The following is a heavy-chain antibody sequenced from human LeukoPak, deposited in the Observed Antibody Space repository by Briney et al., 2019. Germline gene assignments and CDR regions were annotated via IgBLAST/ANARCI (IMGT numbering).Heavy chain of an antibody. CDR2: ITGSGGGT. CDR3: AKWGDYDVLTGYYDPDY. Sequence: GESLRLSCAASGFTFSTYAMNWVRQAPGKGLEWVSAITGSGGGTYYADSVKGRFTISRDNSKNTLYLQMSSLRAEDTAAYYCAKWGDYDVLTGYYDPDYWGQGTLVTVSS. CDR1: GFTFSTYA. D-gene: IGHD3-9*01. J-gene: IGHJ4*02. V-gene: IGHV3-23*01.